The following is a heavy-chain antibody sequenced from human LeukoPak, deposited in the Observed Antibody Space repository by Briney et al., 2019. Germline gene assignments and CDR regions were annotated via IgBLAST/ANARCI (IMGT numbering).Heavy chain of an antibody. J-gene: IGHJ4*02. Sequence: PGGSLRLSCAASGFTFSSNWMHWVRQAPRKGLVWVSRINEDGSTTNYADSVKGRSTIFRDNAKNTLYLQMNSLRAEDTAVYYCVRDLGGRSGHWGQGTLVTVSS. V-gene: IGHV3-74*01. CDR2: INEDGSTT. CDR3: VRDLGGRSGH. CDR1: GFTFSSNW. D-gene: IGHD1-26*01.